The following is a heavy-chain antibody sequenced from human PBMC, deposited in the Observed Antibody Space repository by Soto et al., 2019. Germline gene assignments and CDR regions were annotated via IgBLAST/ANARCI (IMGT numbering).Heavy chain of an antibody. V-gene: IGHV3-15*01. Sequence: GGSLRLSCVASGFNLGHPWMTWVRQAAGKXLEWVGRIKSKTDGGTADYAAPVKGRATISRDDSKNTVYLQMNSLKTEDTAVYYCTTGIYYDILTGYHNVAYWGQGALVTVSS. CDR2: IKSKTDGGTA. CDR3: TTGIYYDILTGYHNVAY. D-gene: IGHD3-9*01. J-gene: IGHJ4*02. CDR1: GFNLGHPW.